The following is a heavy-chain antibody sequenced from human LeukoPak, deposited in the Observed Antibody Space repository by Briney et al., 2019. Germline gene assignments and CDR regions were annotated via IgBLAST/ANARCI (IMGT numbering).Heavy chain of an antibody. D-gene: IGHD3-3*01. CDR3: ARRPPSRMTIFGVVMQTIDY. J-gene: IGHJ4*02. V-gene: IGHV3-21*06. Sequence: DSIQGRFTISRDNAENSLYLQMNSLRAEDTSVYYCARRPPSRMTIFGVVMQTIDYWGQGALVTVSS.